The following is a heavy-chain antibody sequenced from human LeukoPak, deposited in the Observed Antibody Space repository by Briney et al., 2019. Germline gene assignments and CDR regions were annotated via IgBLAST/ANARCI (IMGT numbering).Heavy chain of an antibody. J-gene: IGHJ4*02. CDR1: GYTFTSCG. V-gene: IGHV1-18*01. Sequence: ASVKVSCKASGYTFTSCGISWVRQAPGQGLEWMGWISAYNGNTNYAQKLQGRVTMTTDTSTSTAYMELRSLRSDDTAVYYCARGGASGYCSGGSCYDGDYWGQGTLVTVSS. D-gene: IGHD2-15*01. CDR2: ISAYNGNT. CDR3: ARGGASGYCSGGSCYDGDY.